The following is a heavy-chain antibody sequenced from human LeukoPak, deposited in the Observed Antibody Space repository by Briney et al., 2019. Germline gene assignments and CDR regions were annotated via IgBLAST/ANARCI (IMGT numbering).Heavy chain of an antibody. Sequence: GASVKVSCKASGYTFPSYFMHWVRQAPGQGLEWMGIINPTGGSTTYAQKFQGRVTMTRDTSTSTVYMELSSLRSDDTAVYYCARAVVFITVTTAYNWFDPWGQGTLVTVSS. CDR2: INPTGGST. CDR1: GYTFPSYF. J-gene: IGHJ5*02. D-gene: IGHD4-17*01. V-gene: IGHV1-46*01. CDR3: ARAVVFITVTTAYNWFDP.